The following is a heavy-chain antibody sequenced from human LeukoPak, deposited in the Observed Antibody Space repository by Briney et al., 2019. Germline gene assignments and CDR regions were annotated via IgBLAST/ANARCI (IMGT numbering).Heavy chain of an antibody. CDR1: GFTFSSFW. V-gene: IGHV3-7*01. CDR2: IKQDGSEK. Sequence: GGSLRLSCAASGFTFSSFWMSWVRQAPGKGLEWVANIKQDGSEKYYVDSVKGRFTISRDNAKNSLYLQMNSLRAEDTAVYYCARTFLTQDIVATMAFDYWGQGTLVTVSS. CDR3: ARTFLTQDIVATMAFDY. J-gene: IGHJ4*02. D-gene: IGHD5-12*01.